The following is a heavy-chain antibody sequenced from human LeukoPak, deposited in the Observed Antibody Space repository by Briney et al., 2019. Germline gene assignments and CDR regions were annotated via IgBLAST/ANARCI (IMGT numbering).Heavy chain of an antibody. D-gene: IGHD3-16*01. J-gene: IGHJ4*02. CDR1: GFTFSDYY. V-gene: IGHV3-11*01. CDR3: ARGTFGGVTFDY. Sequence: GGSLRLSCAASGFTFSDYYMTWIRQAPGKGLECVSYISNTGGTTHYADSVRGRFTILRDNTKNLLYLQMNSLRAEDTAVYYCARGTFGGVTFDYWGQGTLVAVSS. CDR2: ISNTGGTT.